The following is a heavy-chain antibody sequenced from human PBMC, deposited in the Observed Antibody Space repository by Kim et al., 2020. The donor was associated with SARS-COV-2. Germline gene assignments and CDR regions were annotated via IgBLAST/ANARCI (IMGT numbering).Heavy chain of an antibody. D-gene: IGHD3-22*01. Sequence: SETLSLTCTVSGGSISSGGYYWSWIRQHPGKGLEWIGYIYYSGSTYYNPSLKSRVTISVDTSKNQFSLKLSSVTAADTAEYYCARAPITMIVVVQAFDIWGQGTMVTVSS. V-gene: IGHV4-31*03. CDR3: ARAPITMIVVVQAFDI. CDR2: IYYSGST. CDR1: GGSISSGGYY. J-gene: IGHJ3*02.